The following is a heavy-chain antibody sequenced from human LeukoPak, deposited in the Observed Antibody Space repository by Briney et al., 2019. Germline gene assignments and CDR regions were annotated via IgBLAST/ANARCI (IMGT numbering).Heavy chain of an antibody. V-gene: IGHV4-39*01. CDR3: ARRIATDGSKFFDY. D-gene: IGHD6-13*01. Sequence: TIYYSGSTYYNPSLKSRVTMSVDTSKNQFSLNLSSVTAADTAVYYCARRIATDGSKFFDYWGQGTLVTVSS. J-gene: IGHJ4*02. CDR2: IYYSGST.